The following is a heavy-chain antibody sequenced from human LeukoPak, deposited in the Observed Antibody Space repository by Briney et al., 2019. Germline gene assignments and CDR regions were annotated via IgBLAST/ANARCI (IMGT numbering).Heavy chain of an antibody. CDR3: ARMSDILTGHYPQWFHP. V-gene: IGHV1-2*02. CDR2: ITPNSGGT. J-gene: IGHJ5*02. Sequence: ASVKVSCKASGYTFTTYNIHWVRQAPGQGLEWMGWITPNSGGTNYAQKFQGRVTMTRDTSISTAYMELSRLRSDDTAVYYCARMSDILTGHYPQWFHPWGQGTLVTVSS. CDR1: GYTFTTYN. D-gene: IGHD3-9*01.